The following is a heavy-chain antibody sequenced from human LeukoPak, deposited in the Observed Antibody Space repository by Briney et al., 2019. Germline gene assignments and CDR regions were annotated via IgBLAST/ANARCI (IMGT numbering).Heavy chain of an antibody. J-gene: IGHJ4*02. CDR3: AKDRPNYYESNGHYYRRDGDY. D-gene: IGHD3-22*01. CDR1: GFTFNIYS. V-gene: IGHV3-23*01. Sequence: VGSLRLSCAASGFTFNIYSMSWVRQAPGKGLEWVSSISSSGDFTVYAGSVKGRFTISRDNSKNTLYLQMNSLRAEDTAIYYCAKDRPNYYESNGHYYRRDGDYWGQGTLVTVSS. CDR2: ISSSGDFT.